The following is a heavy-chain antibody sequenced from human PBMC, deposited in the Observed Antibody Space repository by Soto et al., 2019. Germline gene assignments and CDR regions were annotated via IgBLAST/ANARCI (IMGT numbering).Heavy chain of an antibody. CDR3: VHSIRSRAAD. V-gene: IGHV2-5*02. J-gene: IGHJ4*02. D-gene: IGHD6-25*01. CDR1: GFSLSTSGVV. Sequence: QITLKESVPTLVKPTQTLTLTCTFSGFSLSTSGVVVGWIRQPPGKALEWLALIYWDDDKRYSPSLKSRLTITKDTSKTQVLLTMTNMDPVDTATYYCVHSIRSRAADWGQGTLVTVSS. CDR2: IYWDDDK.